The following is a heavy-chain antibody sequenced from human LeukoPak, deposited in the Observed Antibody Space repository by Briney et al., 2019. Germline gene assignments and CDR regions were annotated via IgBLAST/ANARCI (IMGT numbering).Heavy chain of an antibody. CDR3: ATDPTAPYDSSGQFGY. CDR1: GYTLTELS. Sequence: GASVKVSCKVSGYTLTELSMHWVRQAPGKGLEWMGGFGPEDGETIYAQKFQGRVTMTEDTSTDTAYMELSSLRSEDTAVYYCATDPTAPYDSSGQFGYWGQGTLVTVSS. D-gene: IGHD3-22*01. J-gene: IGHJ4*02. V-gene: IGHV1-24*01. CDR2: FGPEDGET.